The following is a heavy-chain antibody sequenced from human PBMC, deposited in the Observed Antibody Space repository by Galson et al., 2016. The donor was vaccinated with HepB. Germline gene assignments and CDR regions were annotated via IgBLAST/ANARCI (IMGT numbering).Heavy chain of an antibody. CDR3: APRGGHSANCFDH. V-gene: IGHV2-5*02. Sequence: PALVKPTQTLTLTCTFSGFSLNSGGEGVGWIRQPPEKALEWLALIYWDGEERYRPALQNRLTISKDTPKNQVVLTVTNMDAVDTGTYFCAPRGGHSANCFDHWGQGALVAVSA. CDR1: GFSLNSGGEG. D-gene: IGHD1-26*01. J-gene: IGHJ5*02. CDR2: IYWDGEE.